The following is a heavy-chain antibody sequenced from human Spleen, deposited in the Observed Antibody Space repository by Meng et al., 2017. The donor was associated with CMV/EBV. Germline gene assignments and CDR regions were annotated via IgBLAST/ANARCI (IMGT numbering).Heavy chain of an antibody. V-gene: IGHV1-69*01. CDR3: ARRLELYYFDY. CDR2: IIPIFGTA. CDR1: GGTFSSYA. D-gene: IGHD1-7*01. Sequence: VRGVQVGGGGQQAWSSVKVSCKASGGTFSSYAISWVRQAPGQGLEWMGGIIPIFGTANYAQKYQGRVTITADESTSTAYMELSSLRSEDTAVYYCARRLELYYFDYWGQGTLVTVSS. J-gene: IGHJ4*02.